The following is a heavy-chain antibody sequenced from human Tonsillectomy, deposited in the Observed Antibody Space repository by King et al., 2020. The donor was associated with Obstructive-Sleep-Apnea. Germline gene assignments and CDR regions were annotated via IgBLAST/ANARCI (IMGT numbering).Heavy chain of an antibody. Sequence: VQLVESGAEVKKPGASVKVSCKTSGYTFTSYDINWVRQATGQGLQWMGWMNPNSGNTGYAQKFQGRDTMTRNTSISTAYMELSSLTSEDTAVYYCARRSGWYYFDDWGQGALVTVSS. V-gene: IGHV1-8*01. CDR3: ARRSGWYYFDD. J-gene: IGHJ4*02. D-gene: IGHD6-19*01. CDR1: GYTFTSYD. CDR2: MNPNSGNT.